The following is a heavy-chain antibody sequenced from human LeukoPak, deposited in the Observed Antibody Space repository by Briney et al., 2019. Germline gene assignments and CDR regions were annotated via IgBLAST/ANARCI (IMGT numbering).Heavy chain of an antibody. J-gene: IGHJ5*01. V-gene: IGHV4-59*11. D-gene: IGHD3-10*01. CDR3: ARLVWLGESPGSWFDS. CDR1: GGSITSHF. CDR2: IHYSGST. Sequence: WETLSLTCSVSGGSITSHFWSWIRQPPGKGLEWIGYIHYSGSTNYNPSLKSRVTISPDTSKNQLFLKLNSVTAADTAVYYCARLVWLGESPGSWFDSWGQGTLVTVSS.